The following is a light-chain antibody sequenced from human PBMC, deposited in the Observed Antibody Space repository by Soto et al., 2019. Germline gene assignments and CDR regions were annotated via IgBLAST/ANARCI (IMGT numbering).Light chain of an antibody. Sequence: EIVMTQPPATLSVSTGERATHSCRAGQGVTTNVAWYQQKSGQSPRLLIYDVSTRATGVPARFSGTGSETDFTLTISGLQSEDSAVYFCQQYNNLPFSFGQGTRL. CDR3: QQYNNLPFS. CDR1: QGVTTN. V-gene: IGKV3-15*01. CDR2: DVS. J-gene: IGKJ5*01.